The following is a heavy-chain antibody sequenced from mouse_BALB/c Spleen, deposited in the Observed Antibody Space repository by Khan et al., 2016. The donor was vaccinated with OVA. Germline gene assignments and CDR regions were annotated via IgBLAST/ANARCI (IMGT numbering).Heavy chain of an antibody. Sequence: EVQLQESGPGLVKPSQSLSLTCTVTGYSITSDYAWNWIRQFPGNKLEWMGYISYSGRTSYNPSLKSRISITRATSKNQIIIQLNSVTTEDSATYYCARSVTITTVVATDFDYWCQGTTLTVSS. CDR1: GYSITSDYA. CDR2: ISYSGRT. V-gene: IGHV3-2*02. D-gene: IGHD1-1*01. CDR3: ARSVTITTVVATDFDY. J-gene: IGHJ2*01.